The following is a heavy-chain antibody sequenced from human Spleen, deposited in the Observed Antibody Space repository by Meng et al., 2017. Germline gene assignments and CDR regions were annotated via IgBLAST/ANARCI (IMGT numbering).Heavy chain of an antibody. J-gene: IGHJ5*02. V-gene: IGHV4-4*02. Sequence: VPLAGSGRGLVKPSGALSPPWAVCGRSSSGSSWWSWDRQPPGKGLEWIGEIYHSGSTNYNASLKCRVTISVDTSKNQFSLRLSSVTAADTAVYYCAINSYCSSTSCYVRVRNWFDPWGQGTLVTVSS. CDR3: AINSYCSSTSCYVRVRNWFDP. CDR2: IYHSGST. CDR1: GRSSSGSSW. D-gene: IGHD2-2*01.